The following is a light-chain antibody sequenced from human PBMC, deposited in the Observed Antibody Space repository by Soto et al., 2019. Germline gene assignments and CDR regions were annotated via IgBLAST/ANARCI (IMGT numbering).Light chain of an antibody. CDR3: SSYTTSSALDV. CDR2: EVS. V-gene: IGLV2-14*01. CDR1: SSDVAGFNY. Sequence: QSVLTQPASVSGSPGQSITISCTGTSSDVAGFNYVSWYQQHPGKAPKLMIYEVSNRPSGVSNRFSGSKSGNTAYLIISGLQAEDEADYYCSSYTTSSALDVFGTGTKLTVL. J-gene: IGLJ1*01.